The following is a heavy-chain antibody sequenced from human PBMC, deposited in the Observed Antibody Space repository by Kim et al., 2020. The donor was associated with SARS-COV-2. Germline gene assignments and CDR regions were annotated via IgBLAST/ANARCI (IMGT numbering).Heavy chain of an antibody. CDR1: GYTLTELS. D-gene: IGHD2-2*01. V-gene: IGHV1-24*01. J-gene: IGHJ6*02. CDR2: FDPEDGET. CDR3: ATGYCSSTRCSPNPYYYYYYGMVV. Sequence: ASVKVSCKVSGYTLTELSMHWVRQAPGKGLEWMGGFDPEDGETIYAQKFQGRVTMTEDTSTDTAYMELSSLRSEDTAVYYCATGYCSSTRCSPNPYYYYYYGMVVWGQGTTVTVSS.